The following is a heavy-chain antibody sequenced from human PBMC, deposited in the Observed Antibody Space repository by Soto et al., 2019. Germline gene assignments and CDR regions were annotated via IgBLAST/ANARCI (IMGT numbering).Heavy chain of an antibody. CDR3: ASTPYEFWSPGQHFFDH. D-gene: IGHD3-3*01. Sequence: EVQLLESGGGLVQPGGSLRLSCAASGFTFSSYAMCWVRQAPGKGLECVSGISGSGGTTFYADSVKGRFTISRDNSKKKLFLQMNSLIAEDTAIYYCASTPYEFWSPGQHFFDHWGQGTRVTVSS. CDR1: GFTFSSYA. J-gene: IGHJ4*02. CDR2: ISGSGGTT. V-gene: IGHV3-23*01.